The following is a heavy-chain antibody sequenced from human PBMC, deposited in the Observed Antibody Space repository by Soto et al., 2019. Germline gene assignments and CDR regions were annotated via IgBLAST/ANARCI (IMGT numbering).Heavy chain of an antibody. Sequence: GGSLRLSCAASGFTFSSYAMSWVRQAPGKGLEWVSAISGSGGSTYYADSVKGRLTISRDNSKNTLYLQMNSLRAEDTAVYYCAKGDCSGGSCYSYYYGMDVWGQGTTVTVSS. CDR3: AKGDCSGGSCYSYYYGMDV. CDR1: GFTFSSYA. CDR2: ISGSGGST. J-gene: IGHJ6*02. D-gene: IGHD2-15*01. V-gene: IGHV3-23*01.